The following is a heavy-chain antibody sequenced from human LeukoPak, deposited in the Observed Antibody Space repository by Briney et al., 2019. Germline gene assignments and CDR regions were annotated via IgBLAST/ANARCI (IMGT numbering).Heavy chain of an antibody. CDR3: AKVTLLWFGESNFDY. D-gene: IGHD3-10*01. Sequence: GSLRLSCAASGFTFSSYAMSWVRQAPGKGLEWVSAISGSGGSTYYADSVKGRFTISRDNSKNTLYLQMNSLRAEDTAVYYCAKVTLLWFGESNFDYWGQGTLVTVSS. CDR2: ISGSGGST. CDR1: GFTFSSYA. V-gene: IGHV3-23*01. J-gene: IGHJ4*02.